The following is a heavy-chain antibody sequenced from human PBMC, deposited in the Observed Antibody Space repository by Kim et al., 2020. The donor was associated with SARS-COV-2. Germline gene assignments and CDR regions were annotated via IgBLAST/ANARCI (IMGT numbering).Heavy chain of an antibody. Sequence: NPSPKSRVTISVDTSKNQFSLKLSTVTAADTAVYYCARERSSGWYQQFDYWGQGTLVTVSS. D-gene: IGHD6-19*01. J-gene: IGHJ4*02. CDR3: ARERSSGWYQQFDY. V-gene: IGHV4-59*01.